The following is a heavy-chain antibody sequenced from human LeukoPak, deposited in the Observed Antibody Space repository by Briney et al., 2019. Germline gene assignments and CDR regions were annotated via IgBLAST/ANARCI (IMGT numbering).Heavy chain of an antibody. D-gene: IGHD6-19*01. CDR3: ARDLYSSGWYYFDY. V-gene: IGHV3-21*01. J-gene: IGHJ4*02. Sequence: GGSLRLSCAASGFTFSSYSMNWVRQAPGKGLEWVSSISSSSSYIYYAESVKGRFTISRDNAKNSLYLQMNSLGAEDTAVYYCARDLYSSGWYYFDYWGQGTLVTVSS. CDR1: GFTFSSYS. CDR2: ISSSSSYI.